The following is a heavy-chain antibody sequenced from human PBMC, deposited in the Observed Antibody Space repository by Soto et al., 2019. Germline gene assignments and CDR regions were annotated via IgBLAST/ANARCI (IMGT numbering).Heavy chain of an antibody. CDR1: GGTFSSYA. CDR3: ARDGGLRDIGVLVAATPLLRGAFDS. V-gene: IGHV1-69*01. J-gene: IGHJ3*02. Sequence: QVQLVQSGAEVKKPGSSVKVSCKASGGTFSSYAISWVRQAPGQGLEWLGGIIHIFGTANYAQKFQGRVTIPADEYTSTAYMELSSLGAEDKAVYYCARDGGLRDIGVLVAATPLLRGAFDSWGQGTMVTVSS. CDR2: IIHIFGTA. D-gene: IGHD2-15*01.